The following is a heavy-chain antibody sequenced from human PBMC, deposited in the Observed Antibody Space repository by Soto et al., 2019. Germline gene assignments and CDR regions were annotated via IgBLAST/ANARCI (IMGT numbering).Heavy chain of an antibody. CDR2: IIPIFGTA. CDR3: AGACSPSSGCPAGYYFDY. D-gene: IGHD6-19*01. J-gene: IGHJ4*02. Sequence: ASVKVSCKASGGTFSSYAISWVRQAPGQGLEWMGGIIPIFGTANYAQKFQGRVTITADESTSTAYMELSSLRSEDTAVYYCAGACSPSSGCPAGYYFDYWGQGTLVTVSS. CDR1: GGTFSSYA. V-gene: IGHV1-69*13.